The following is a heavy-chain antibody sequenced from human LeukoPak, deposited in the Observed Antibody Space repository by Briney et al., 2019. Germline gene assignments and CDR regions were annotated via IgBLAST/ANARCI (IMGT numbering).Heavy chain of an antibody. CDR3: ARGGLYCSSTSCPSSDY. D-gene: IGHD2-2*01. Sequence: ASVKVSCKASGYIFTTYYMHWVRQAPGQGLEWMGVINPSSGNTRYAQKFQGRVTMTRDASTSTVYMELSSRRSEDTAVYYCARGGLYCSSTSCPSSDYWGQGTLVTVSS. V-gene: IGHV1-46*01. J-gene: IGHJ4*02. CDR2: INPSSGNT. CDR1: GYIFTTYY.